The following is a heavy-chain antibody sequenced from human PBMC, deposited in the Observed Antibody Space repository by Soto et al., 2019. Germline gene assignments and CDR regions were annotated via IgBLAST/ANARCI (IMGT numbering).Heavy chain of an antibody. CDR3: ARRGPGTYFDY. V-gene: IGHV3-23*01. Sequence: GGSLRLSCAASGLTFSSYAMNWVRQATGKGLEWVSVISGSGDSTYYADSVKGRFTIPRDNSKNTLYLQMNSLRAEDTAVYYCARRGPGTYFDYWGQGTLVTVSS. J-gene: IGHJ4*02. CDR2: ISGSGDST. CDR1: GLTFSSYA. D-gene: IGHD6-13*01.